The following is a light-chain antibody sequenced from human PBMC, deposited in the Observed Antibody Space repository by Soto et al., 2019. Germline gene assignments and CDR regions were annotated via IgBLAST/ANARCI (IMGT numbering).Light chain of an antibody. V-gene: IGKV2-28*01. CDR2: LGS. CDR3: MHALQTPYS. Sequence: DIVMTQSPLSLPVTPGEPASISCRSSQSLLHSNGYNYLDWYLQKPGQSPQLLIYLGSNRAAGIPDRFSSSGSGTDFTLKINRVEAEDGGGYYCMHALQTPYSCGQGTKLEIK. CDR1: QSLLHSNGYNY. J-gene: IGKJ2*03.